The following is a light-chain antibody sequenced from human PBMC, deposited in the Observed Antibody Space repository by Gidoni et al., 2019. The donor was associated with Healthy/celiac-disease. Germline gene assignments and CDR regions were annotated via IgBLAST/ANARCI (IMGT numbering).Light chain of an antibody. Sequence: QSALTQPPYASGSPGQSVTISCTGTSSDVGGYNYVSWYQQHPGKAPKLMIYEVSKRPSVVPDRFSGSKSGNSASLTVSGLQAEDEADYYCSSYAGSNNLVFGGGTKLTVL. CDR3: SSYAGSNNLV. J-gene: IGLJ3*02. V-gene: IGLV2-8*01. CDR1: SSDVGGYNY. CDR2: EVS.